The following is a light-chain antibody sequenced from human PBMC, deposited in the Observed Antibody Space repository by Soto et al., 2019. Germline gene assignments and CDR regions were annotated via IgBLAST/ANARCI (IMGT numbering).Light chain of an antibody. Sequence: ELVMTQSPATLSVSPGERATLSCRASQTVSRNLAWYQQRPGQAPRLLIYDISNRATGVPARFSGSGSETEFALTIRSLQSEDFAVYFCQQYNNWPSFGQGTRLEIK. CDR2: DIS. V-gene: IGKV3-15*01. CDR1: QTVSRN. J-gene: IGKJ5*01. CDR3: QQYNNWPS.